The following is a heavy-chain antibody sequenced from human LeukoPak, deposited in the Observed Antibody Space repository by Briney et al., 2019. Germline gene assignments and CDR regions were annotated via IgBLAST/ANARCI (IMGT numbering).Heavy chain of an antibody. J-gene: IGHJ4*02. V-gene: IGHV4-39*01. D-gene: IGHD3-22*01. CDR2: IYYSGST. Sequence: SETLSLTCTVSGGSISSSSYYWGWIRQPPGKGLEWIGSIYYSGSTYYNPPLKSRVTISVDTSKNQFSLNLCSVTAADTAVYYCARLYYDSSGYYQICYFDFWGQGTLVTVSS. CDR3: ARLYYDSSGYYQICYFDF. CDR1: GGSISSSSYY.